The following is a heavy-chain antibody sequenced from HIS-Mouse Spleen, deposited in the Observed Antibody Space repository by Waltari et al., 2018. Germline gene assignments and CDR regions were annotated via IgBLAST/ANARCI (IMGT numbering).Heavy chain of an antibody. CDR3: ARGMLTGVVY. CDR1: GYTFTSYD. V-gene: IGHV1-8*01. CDR2: MNPNSGNP. Sequence: QVQLVQSGAEVKKPGASVKVSCKASGYTFTSYDINWVRQANGQGLEWMGWMNPNSGNPGYAQKFQGRVTMARNTSRSTAYMELGSLRSEDTAVYYCARGMLTGVVYWGQGTLVTVAS. J-gene: IGHJ4*02. D-gene: IGHD3-9*01.